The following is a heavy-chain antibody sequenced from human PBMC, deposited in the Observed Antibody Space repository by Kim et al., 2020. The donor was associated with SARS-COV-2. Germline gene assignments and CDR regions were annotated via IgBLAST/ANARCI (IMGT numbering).Heavy chain of an antibody. CDR1: GGTFSSYT. D-gene: IGHD3-10*01. CDR3: ARVVGTMVRGVMSYYYYYGMDV. CDR2: IIPILGIA. J-gene: IGHJ6*02. Sequence: SVKVSCKASGGTFSSYTIGWVRQAPGQGLEWMGRIIPILGIANYAQKFQGRVTITADKSTSTAYMELSSLRSEDTAVYYCARVVGTMVRGVMSYYYYYGMDVWGQGTTVTVSS. V-gene: IGHV1-69*02.